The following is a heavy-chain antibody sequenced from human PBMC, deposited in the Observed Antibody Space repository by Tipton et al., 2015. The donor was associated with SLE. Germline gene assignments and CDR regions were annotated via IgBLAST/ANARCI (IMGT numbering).Heavy chain of an antibody. D-gene: IGHD2-2*01. CDR2: IYYSGST. V-gene: IGHV4-59*01. CDR3: AREAFSYAPDY. J-gene: IGHJ4*02. Sequence: LRLSCTVSGGSISSYYWGWIRQPPGKGLEWIGYIYYSGSTNYNPSLKSRVTISVDTSKNQFSLKLSSVTAADTAVYYCAREAFSYAPDYWGQGTLVTVSS. CDR1: GGSISSYY.